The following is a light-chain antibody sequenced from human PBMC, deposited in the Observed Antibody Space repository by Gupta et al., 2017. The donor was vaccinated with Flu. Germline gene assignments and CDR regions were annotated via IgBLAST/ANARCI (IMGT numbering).Light chain of an antibody. J-gene: IGLJ2*01. V-gene: IGLV2-14*01. CDR1: SSDVGAYNY. CDR3: MSYTTSGTLV. Sequence: QSALTQPASVSGSLGQSITISCTGTSSDVGAYNYVSWYQQYPGKAPKLLVYEVTASLSDRLSASKSGNTDSLTISGLQAADEAHYYCMSYTTSGTLVFGGGTKVTVL. CDR2: EVT.